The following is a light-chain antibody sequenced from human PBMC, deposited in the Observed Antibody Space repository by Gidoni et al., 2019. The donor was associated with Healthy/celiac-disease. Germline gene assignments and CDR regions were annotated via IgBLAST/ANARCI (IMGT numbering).Light chain of an antibody. CDR3: QQSDSTPALT. J-gene: IGKJ4*01. Sequence: DIHMTQSPSSLSASVGDSVTITCRASQSISSYLNWYQQKPGKAPKLLIYAASSLQSGVPSRFSGSGSGTDFTLTISSLQPEDFATYYCQQSDSTPALTFGGGTKVEIK. CDR2: AAS. CDR1: QSISSY. V-gene: IGKV1-39*01.